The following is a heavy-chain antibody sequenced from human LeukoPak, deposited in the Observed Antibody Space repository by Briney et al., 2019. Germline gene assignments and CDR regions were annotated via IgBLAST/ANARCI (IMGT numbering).Heavy chain of an antibody. CDR1: GFTFSSYA. V-gene: IGHV3-23*01. Sequence: GGSLRLSCAAPGFTFSSYAMSWVRQAPGKGLEWVSAISGSGGSTYYADSVKGRFTISRDNSKNTLYLQMNSLRAEDTAVYYCAKGAAVTYYYYMDVWGKGTTVTVSS. CDR3: AKGAAVTYYYYMDV. J-gene: IGHJ6*03. CDR2: ISGSGGST. D-gene: IGHD6-19*01.